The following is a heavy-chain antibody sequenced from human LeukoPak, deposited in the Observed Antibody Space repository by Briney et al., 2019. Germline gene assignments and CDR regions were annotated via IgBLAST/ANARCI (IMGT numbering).Heavy chain of an antibody. J-gene: IGHJ3*02. CDR2: ISSSSSYI. CDR3: ARDGGITMIVDSDNDAFDI. CDR1: GFTFSSYS. D-gene: IGHD3-22*01. V-gene: IGHV3-21*04. Sequence: TAGGSLRLSCAASGFTFSSYSMNWVRQAPGKGLEWVSSISSSSSYIYYADSVKGRFTISRDNAKNSLYLQMNSLRAEDTAVYYCARDGGITMIVDSDNDAFDIWGQGTMVTVSS.